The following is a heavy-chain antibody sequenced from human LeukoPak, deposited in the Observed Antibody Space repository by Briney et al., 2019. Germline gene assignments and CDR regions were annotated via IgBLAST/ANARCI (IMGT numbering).Heavy chain of an antibody. D-gene: IGHD3-10*01. CDR3: ATGQHYYGSGCFDY. V-gene: IGHV4-30-2*01. CDR1: GGSISSGGYY. Sequence: PSETLSLTCTVSGGSISSGGYYWSWIRQPPGKGLEWIGYIYHSGSTYYNPSLKSRVTISVDRSKNQFSLKLSSVTAADTAVYYCATGQHYYGSGCFDYWGQGTLVTVSS. J-gene: IGHJ4*02. CDR2: IYHSGST.